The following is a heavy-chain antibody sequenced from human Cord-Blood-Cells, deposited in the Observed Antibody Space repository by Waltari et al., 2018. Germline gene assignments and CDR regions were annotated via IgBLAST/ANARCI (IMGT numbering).Heavy chain of an antibody. CDR1: GFTFSSYG. V-gene: IGHV3-33*01. CDR2: IWDDGSNK. Sequence: QVQLVESGGGVVQPGRSLRLSCAASGFTFSSYGMHWVRQAPGKGLEWVAVIWDDGSNKYYADSVKGRFTISRDNSKNTLYLQMNSLRAEDTAVYYCARETGYSSGWYFDYWGQGTLVTVSS. J-gene: IGHJ4*02. D-gene: IGHD6-19*01. CDR3: ARETGYSSGWYFDY.